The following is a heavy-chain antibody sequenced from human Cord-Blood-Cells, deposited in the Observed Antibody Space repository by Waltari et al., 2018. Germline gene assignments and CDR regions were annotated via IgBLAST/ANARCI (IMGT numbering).Heavy chain of an antibody. D-gene: IGHD6-6*01. CDR3: ARGRSIAARADAFDI. V-gene: IGHV1-2*04. CDR1: GYTFTGYY. J-gene: IGHJ3*02. CDR2: INPNSGGT. Sequence: QVQLVQSGAEVKKPGASVKVSCKASGYTFTGYYMHWVRQAPGQGLEWMGWINPNSGGTNDAQKFQGWVTMTRDTSISTAYMELSRLRSDDTAVYYCARGRSIAARADAFDIWGQGTMVTVSS.